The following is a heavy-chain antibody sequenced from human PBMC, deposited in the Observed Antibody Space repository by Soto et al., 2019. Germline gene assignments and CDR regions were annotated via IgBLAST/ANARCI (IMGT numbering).Heavy chain of an antibody. Sequence: PSETRSLTGAVDRGSFSGNYRRWIRQPPGKGLEWSGEINHSGDTNYNPSRKSRVTISVGTSKNQFSLKLTSVTAPDTAVYYCASGRGVRGSIITTYCSYGLDVWGRGTTVAVSS. J-gene: IGHJ6*02. D-gene: IGHD3-10*01. V-gene: IGHV4-34*01. CDR3: ASGRGVRGSIITTYCSYGLDV. CDR1: RGSFSGNY. CDR2: INHSGDT.